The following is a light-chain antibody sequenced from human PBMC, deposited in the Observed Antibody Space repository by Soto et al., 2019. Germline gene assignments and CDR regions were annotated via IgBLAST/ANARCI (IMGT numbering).Light chain of an antibody. CDR3: GTWENSLTRV. Sequence: QSVLTQPPSVSAAPGQKVTISCSGSSSNIGSHDVAWYQQLPGTAPKLLLYDNNKRPSGIPDRFSASKSGTSATLAITGLQTGDEADYYCGTWENSLTRVFGGGTKVTVL. CDR2: DNN. J-gene: IGLJ3*02. V-gene: IGLV1-51*01. CDR1: SSNIGSHD.